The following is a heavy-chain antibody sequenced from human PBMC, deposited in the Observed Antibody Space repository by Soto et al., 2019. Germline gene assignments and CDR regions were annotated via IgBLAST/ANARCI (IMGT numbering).Heavy chain of an antibody. Sequence: QVQLKESGPGLVTPWGTLSLTCAVSGDSVSNGNWWCWVRQPPGRGLEWVGEIHQNGDTNYNPSLKSRVTVSADRSNNQYSLRLNSVTAADTAMYYCATRTSVFGIVTFYWGQGILVTVSS. J-gene: IGHJ4*02. CDR2: IHQNGDT. CDR1: GDSVSNGNW. D-gene: IGHD3-16*01. CDR3: ATRTSVFGIVTFY. V-gene: IGHV4-4*02.